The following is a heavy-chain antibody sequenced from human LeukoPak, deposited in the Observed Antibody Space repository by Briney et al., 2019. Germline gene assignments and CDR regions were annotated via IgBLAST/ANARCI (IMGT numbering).Heavy chain of an antibody. J-gene: IGHJ4*02. Sequence: TFSYAASRFSFRSYTMRWVRQAPGEALEWVSAISHASEYTYHADSVKGRFTISRDNSKNTLYLQMNCLRAEDTAMYYCAKGSSAGRPYYFDYWGQGTLVTVSS. V-gene: IGHV3-23*01. D-gene: IGHD3-10*01. CDR2: ISHASEYT. CDR1: RFSFRSYT. CDR3: AKGSSAGRPYYFDY.